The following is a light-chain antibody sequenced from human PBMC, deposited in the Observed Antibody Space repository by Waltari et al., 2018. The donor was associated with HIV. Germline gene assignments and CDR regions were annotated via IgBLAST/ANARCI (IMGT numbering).Light chain of an antibody. CDR3: QQYYSTPWT. CDR2: WAS. V-gene: IGKV4-1*01. CDR1: QSLLYNVNNKNY. J-gene: IGKJ1*01. Sequence: DILLTQSPDSLAVSLCERATTNCKSSQSLLYNVNNKNYLAWYQQKPGQPPKLLIYWASTRESGVPDRFSGSGSGTDFTLTISSLQAEDVAVYYCQQYYSTPWTFGQGTKVDI.